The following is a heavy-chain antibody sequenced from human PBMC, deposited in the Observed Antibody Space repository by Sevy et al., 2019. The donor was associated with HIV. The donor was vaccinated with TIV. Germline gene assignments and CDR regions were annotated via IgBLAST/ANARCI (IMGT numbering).Heavy chain of an antibody. CDR3: AKDIGYSPQNYFDY. J-gene: IGHJ4*02. CDR1: GFTFDDYA. Sequence: GGSLRLSCAASGFTFDDYAMHWVRQAPGKGLEWVSGIIWNSGSIDYADSVKGRFTISRDNAKNSLYLQMNSLRPEDTALYYCAKDIGYSPQNYFDYWGQGTLVTVSS. CDR2: IIWNSGSI. D-gene: IGHD6-13*01. V-gene: IGHV3-9*01.